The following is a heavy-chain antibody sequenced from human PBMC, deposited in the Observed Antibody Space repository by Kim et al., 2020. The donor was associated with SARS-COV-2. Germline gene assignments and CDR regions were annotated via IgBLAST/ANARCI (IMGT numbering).Heavy chain of an antibody. CDR3: AGYPYDILTGYYDY. V-gene: IGHV1-3*01. D-gene: IGHD3-9*01. Sequence: SREFQGRVTITRDTSASTAYMELSSLRSEDTAVYYCAGYPYDILTGYYDYWGQGTLVTVSS. J-gene: IGHJ4*02.